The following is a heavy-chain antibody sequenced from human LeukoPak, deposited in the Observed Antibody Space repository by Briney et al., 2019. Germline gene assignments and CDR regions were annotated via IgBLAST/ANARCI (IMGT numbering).Heavy chain of an antibody. CDR3: AKRGVVIRVFLVGFHKEAYYFDS. CDR1: GITLSNYG. D-gene: IGHD3-10*01. J-gene: IGHJ4*02. CDR2: ISGSGGET. V-gene: IGHV3-23*01. Sequence: GGSLRLSCAVSGITLSNYGMSWVRQAPGKGLEWVAGISGSGGETNYADSVKGRFTISRDNPKNTLYLQMSSLRVEDTAVYFCAKRGVVIRVFLVGFHKEAYYFDSSGQGALVTVSS.